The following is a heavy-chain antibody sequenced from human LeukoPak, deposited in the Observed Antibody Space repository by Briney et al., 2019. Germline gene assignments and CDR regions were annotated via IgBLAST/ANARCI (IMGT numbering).Heavy chain of an antibody. V-gene: IGHV4-59*12. J-gene: IGHJ4*02. D-gene: IGHD4-17*01. CDR2: IYYSGST. CDR3: ARVPTVTFFDY. CDR1: GGSISRYY. Sequence: PSQTLSLTCTVSGGSISRYYWSWIWQPPGKGLEWIGYIYYSGSTNYNPSLKSRVTISVDTSKNQFSLKLSSVTAADTAVYYCARVPTVTFFDYWGQGTLVTVSS.